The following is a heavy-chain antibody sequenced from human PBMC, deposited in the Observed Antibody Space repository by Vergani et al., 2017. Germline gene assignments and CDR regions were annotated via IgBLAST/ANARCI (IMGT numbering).Heavy chain of an antibody. CDR1: SGSISSYY. CDR2: IYYSGST. D-gene: IGHD6-13*01. CDR3: AREGVIAAAGDETYYYYGMDV. Sequence: QVQLQESGPGLVKPSETLSLTFTVSSGSISSYYWSWIRQPPGTGLEWIGYIYYSGSTNYNPSLKSRVTISVDTSKNQFSLKLSSVTAADTAVYDCAREGVIAAAGDETYYYYGMDVWGQGTTVTVSS. J-gene: IGHJ6*02. V-gene: IGHV4-59*12.